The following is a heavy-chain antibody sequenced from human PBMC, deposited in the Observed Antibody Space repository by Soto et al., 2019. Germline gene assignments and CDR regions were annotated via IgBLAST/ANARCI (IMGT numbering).Heavy chain of an antibody. V-gene: IGHV5-51*03. Sequence: GRSLKISCKGSGYSFTSYWIGWVRQMPGKGLEWMGIIYPGDSDTRYSPSFQGQVTISADKSISTAYLQWSSLKASDTAMYYCARFSVSTDYYYGMDVWGQGTTVTVSS. CDR3: ARFSVSTDYYYGMDV. D-gene: IGHD4-4*01. J-gene: IGHJ6*02. CDR1: GYSFTSYW. CDR2: IYPGDSDT.